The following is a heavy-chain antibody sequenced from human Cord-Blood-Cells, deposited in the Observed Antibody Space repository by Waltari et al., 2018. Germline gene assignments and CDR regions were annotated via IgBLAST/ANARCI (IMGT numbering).Heavy chain of an antibody. V-gene: IGHV1-69*01. J-gene: IGHJ3*02. Sequence: QVQLVQSGAEVTKPGSSVKVSCKASGGTFSSYATSWVRQAPGQGLEWMGWIIPIFGKANYAQKFQGRVTITADESTSTAYMELSSLRSEDTAVYYCARGTYYGSGSYAFDIWGQGTMVTVSS. CDR2: IIPIFGKA. CDR1: GGTFSSYA. D-gene: IGHD3-10*01. CDR3: ARGTYYGSGSYAFDI.